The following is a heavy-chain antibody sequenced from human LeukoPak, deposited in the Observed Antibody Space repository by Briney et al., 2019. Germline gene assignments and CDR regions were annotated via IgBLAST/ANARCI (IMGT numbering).Heavy chain of an antibody. CDR1: GYTFTSYY. D-gene: IGHD3-10*01. Sequence: ASVKVSCKASGYTFTSYYMHWVRQAPGQGFEWMGIINPRGGSASSAQKFQGRVTLTRDTSTSTVYMELSSLRSEDTAVYYCARDYHGSGSLTTFDYWGQGTLVTISS. V-gene: IGHV1-46*01. CDR3: ARDYHGSGSLTTFDY. J-gene: IGHJ4*02. CDR2: INPRGGSA.